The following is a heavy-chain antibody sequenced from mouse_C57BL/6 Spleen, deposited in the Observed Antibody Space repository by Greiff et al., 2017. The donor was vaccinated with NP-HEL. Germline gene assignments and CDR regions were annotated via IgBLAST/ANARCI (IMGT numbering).Heavy chain of an antibody. CDR3: VRQGVGTFDY. Sequence: EVQLVESGGGLVQPKGSLKLSCAASGFSFNTYAMNWVRQAPGKGLEWVARIRSKSNNYATYYADSVKDRFTISRDDSESMLYLQMNNLKTEDTAMYYCVRQGVGTFDYWGQGTTLTVSS. D-gene: IGHD1-3*01. CDR2: IRSKSNNYAT. V-gene: IGHV10-1*01. J-gene: IGHJ2*01. CDR1: GFSFNTYA.